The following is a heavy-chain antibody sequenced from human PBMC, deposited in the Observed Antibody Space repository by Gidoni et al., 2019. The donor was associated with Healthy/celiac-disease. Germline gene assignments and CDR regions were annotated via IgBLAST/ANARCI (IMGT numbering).Heavy chain of an antibody. D-gene: IGHD5-18*01. J-gene: IGHJ4*02. Sequence: QVQLVQSGAEVTKPGSSVTVTCKASGVTFSSDAISWVRQDPGQGLEWMGGIIPIFGTANYAQKFQGRVTITADESTSTAYMGLSSLRSEDTAVYYCARVVSDRGYSYGPGGDWGQGTLVTVSS. CDR3: ARVVSDRGYSYGPGGD. CDR1: GVTFSSDA. CDR2: IIPIFGTA. V-gene: IGHV1-69*01.